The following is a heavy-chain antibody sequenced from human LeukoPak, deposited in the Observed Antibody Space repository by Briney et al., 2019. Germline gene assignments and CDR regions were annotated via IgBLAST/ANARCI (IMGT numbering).Heavy chain of an antibody. Sequence: GGSLRLSCAASGCTFSTYWMTWVRQAPGKGLEWVSAICGSGGSTYYADSVKGRFIISRDNSKNTLYLQMNNLRAEDSAVYYCSKRSDGPTFYYYYMDVWGTGTTVIVSS. D-gene: IGHD2/OR15-2a*01. CDR3: SKRSDGPTFYYYYMDV. J-gene: IGHJ6*03. CDR1: GCTFSTYW. V-gene: IGHV3-23*01. CDR2: ICGSGGST.